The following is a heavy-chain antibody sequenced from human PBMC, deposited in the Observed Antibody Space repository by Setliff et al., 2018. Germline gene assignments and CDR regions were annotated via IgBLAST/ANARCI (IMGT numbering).Heavy chain of an antibody. D-gene: IGHD2-15*01. Sequence: SETLSLTCAVSGYSIGSGYYWGWIRQPPGKGLEWIGSIYHSGNTYYNPSLKSRVTISVDTSKNQFSLKLSSVTTADTAVYYCARSICSGSYCSYDAYDIWGQGTMVTVSS. CDR2: IYHSGNT. V-gene: IGHV4-38-2*01. CDR3: ARSICSGSYCSYDAYDI. J-gene: IGHJ3*02. CDR1: GYSIGSGYY.